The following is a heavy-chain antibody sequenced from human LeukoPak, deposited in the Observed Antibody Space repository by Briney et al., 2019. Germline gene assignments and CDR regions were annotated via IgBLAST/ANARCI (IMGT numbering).Heavy chain of an antibody. J-gene: IGHJ4*02. CDR3: AKGSTLSYSSTWCDY. D-gene: IGHD6-13*01. CDR1: GFTFEDYG. Sequence: GRSLRLSCSASGFTFEDYGMHWIRQAPGKGLEWVSSISWSSGTTAYADSVKGRFTISRDNAKNSLYLQMKGLRAEDTALYYCAKGSTLSYSSTWCDYWGQGTLVTVSS. V-gene: IGHV3-9*01. CDR2: ISWSSGTT.